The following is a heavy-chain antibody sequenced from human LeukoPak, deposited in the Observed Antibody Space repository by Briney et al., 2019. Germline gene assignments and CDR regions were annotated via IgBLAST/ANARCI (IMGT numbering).Heavy chain of an antibody. J-gene: IGHJ6*02. CDR3: AREGSDYYSYYGMDV. Sequence: PSETLSLTCAVSGGSVSSANFYWSWIRQPPGTGLEWVGNVYYSGSTNYNPSIKSRVTISVDTSKNQFSLKLSSVTAADTAVYYCAREGSDYYSYYGMDVWGQGTTVTVSS. V-gene: IGHV4-61*01. CDR1: GGSVSSANFY. CDR2: VYYSGST.